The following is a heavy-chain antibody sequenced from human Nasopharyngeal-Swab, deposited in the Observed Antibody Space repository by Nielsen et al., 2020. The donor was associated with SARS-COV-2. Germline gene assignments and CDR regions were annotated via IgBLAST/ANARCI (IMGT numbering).Heavy chain of an antibody. CDR1: GGSFSGYY. CDR3: ARGRRNWNDLTYYYGMDV. Sequence: SETLSLTCAVYGGSFSGYYWSWIRQPPGKGLEWIGEINHSGSTNHNPSLKSRVTISVDTSKNQFSLKLSSVTAADTAVYYCARGRRNWNDLTYYYGMDVWGQGTTVTVSS. J-gene: IGHJ6*02. V-gene: IGHV4-34*01. D-gene: IGHD1-1*01. CDR2: INHSGST.